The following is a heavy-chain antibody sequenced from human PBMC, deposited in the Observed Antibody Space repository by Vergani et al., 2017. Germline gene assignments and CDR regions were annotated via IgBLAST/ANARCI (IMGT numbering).Heavy chain of an antibody. CDR2: IWHDGGNK. V-gene: IGHV3-33*03. Sequence: QVQLVESGGGVVQPGRSLRLSCVMSGFTVTNYAIFWVRQAPGKGREWVSVIWHDGGNKHFADSVAGRFAISRDDSKKTVYLEMTNLRAEDTALYYCVSGRYEGTSPYNGRLLGHWGQGTRVTVSS. CDR1: GFTVTNYA. D-gene: IGHD1-1*01. CDR3: VSGRYEGTSPYNGRLLGH. J-gene: IGHJ4*02.